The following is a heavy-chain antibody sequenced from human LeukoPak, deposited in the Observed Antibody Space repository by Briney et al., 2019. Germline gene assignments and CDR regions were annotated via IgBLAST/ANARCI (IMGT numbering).Heavy chain of an antibody. CDR2: IYSGGST. CDR3: AKGLYDYALDV. CDR1: GFTVSSNY. J-gene: IGHJ6*02. V-gene: IGHV3-53*01. Sequence: PGGSLRLSCAASGFTVSSNYMSWVRQAPGKGLEWVSVIYSGGSTYYADSVKGRFTISRDNFKNTLYLQMNSLRAEDTAIYYCAKGLYDYALDVWGQGTAVTVSS.